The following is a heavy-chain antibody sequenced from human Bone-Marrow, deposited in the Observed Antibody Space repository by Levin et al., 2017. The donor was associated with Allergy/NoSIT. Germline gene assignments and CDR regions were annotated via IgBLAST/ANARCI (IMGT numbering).Heavy chain of an antibody. CDR2: IYFTGST. V-gene: IGHV4-59*01. D-gene: IGHD3-22*01. CDR3: ARAPRYYYDSGPFDY. CDR1: GGSITHYY. J-gene: IGHJ4*02. Sequence: SQTLTLTCTVSGGSITHYYWSWIRRPPGKGLEWIGSIYFTGSTNYNPSLESRVTMSVDRTTNQFSLKLSSVTTADTAVYYCARAPRYYYDSGPFDYWGQGALVTVSS.